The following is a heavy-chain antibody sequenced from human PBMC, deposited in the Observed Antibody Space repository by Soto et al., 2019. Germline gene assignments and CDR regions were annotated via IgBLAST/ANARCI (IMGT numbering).Heavy chain of an antibody. CDR1: GGTFSSYA. J-gene: IGHJ6*02. CDR3: ARVEGVFAVTPNFGMDV. D-gene: IGHD4-17*01. V-gene: IGHV1-69*01. Sequence: QVQLVQSGAEVKKPGSSAKVSCKASGGTFSSYAISWVRQAPGQGLEWMGGIIPIFGTANYAQKCQGRVTITADESTSTAYMELSSLRSEGMAVYYCARVEGVFAVTPNFGMDVWGQGTKVTVSS. CDR2: IIPIFGTA.